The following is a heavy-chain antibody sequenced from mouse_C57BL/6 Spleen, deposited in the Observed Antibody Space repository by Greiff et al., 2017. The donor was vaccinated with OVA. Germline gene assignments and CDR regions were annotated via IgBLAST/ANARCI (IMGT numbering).Heavy chain of an antibody. CDR1: GYAFSSSW. V-gene: IGHV1-82*01. J-gene: IGHJ4*01. Sequence: VQLQQSGPELVKPGASVKISCKASGYAFSSSWMNWVKQRPGKGLEWIGRIYPGDGDTNYNGKFKGKATLTADTSSSTAYMQLSSLTSEDSAVYCCASRSGAVDYWGQGTSVTVAS. CDR3: ASRSGAVDY. CDR2: IYPGDGDT.